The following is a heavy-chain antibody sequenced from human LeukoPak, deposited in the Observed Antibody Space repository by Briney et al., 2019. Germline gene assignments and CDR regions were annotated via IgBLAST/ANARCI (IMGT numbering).Heavy chain of an antibody. V-gene: IGHV1-2*02. J-gene: IGHJ4*02. Sequence: GASVKVSCKASGYAFTGYYMHWVRQAPGQGLEWMGWINPNSGGTNYAQKFQGRVTMTRDTSISTAYMELSRLRSDDTAVYYCARELRIQLWSRKYYFDYWGQGTLVTVSS. CDR3: ARELRIQLWSRKYYFDY. D-gene: IGHD5-18*01. CDR1: GYAFTGYY. CDR2: INPNSGGT.